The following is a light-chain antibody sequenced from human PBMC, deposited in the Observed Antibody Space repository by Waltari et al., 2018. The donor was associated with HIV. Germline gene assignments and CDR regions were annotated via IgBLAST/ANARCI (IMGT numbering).Light chain of an antibody. CDR2: AAS. CDR1: QGLTSW. J-gene: IGKJ4*01. CDR3: QQAKRYPPLT. Sequence: DIPVTQSPASVSASAGDRVTITCRASQGLTSWLAWYQQKLGEAPKLLIYAASTLQNGVPSRFSGSGSGTNFSLTISSLQPEDFATYYCQQAKRYPPLTFGGGTKVEIK. V-gene: IGKV1-12*01.